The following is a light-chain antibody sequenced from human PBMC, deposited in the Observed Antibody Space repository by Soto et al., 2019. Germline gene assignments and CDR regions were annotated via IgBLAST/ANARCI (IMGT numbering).Light chain of an antibody. Sequence: NFMLTQPHSVSESPGKTVTISCTRSSGSIASNYVQWYHQRPGSAPTIVMYEDNQRPSGVPDRFSGSIDRSSNSASLTISGLKAEDEGGLYCQSYDSSNWVFGGGTKLTVL. J-gene: IGLJ3*02. CDR2: EDN. CDR1: SGSIASNY. V-gene: IGLV6-57*04. CDR3: QSYDSSNWV.